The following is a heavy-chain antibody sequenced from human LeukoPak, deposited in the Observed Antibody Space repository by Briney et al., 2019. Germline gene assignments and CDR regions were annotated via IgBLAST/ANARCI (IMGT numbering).Heavy chain of an antibody. J-gene: IGHJ4*02. CDR1: GFTISSYS. CDR3: ARRTACGGDCYRFDY. CDR2: ISSSSSYI. D-gene: IGHD2-21*02. Sequence: GGSLRLSCAASGFTISSYSMNWVRQAPGKGLEWVSSISSSSSYIYYADSVKGRFTISRDNAKNSLYLPMNSLRAEDTAVYYCARRTACGGDCYRFDYWGPGTLVTVSS. V-gene: IGHV3-21*01.